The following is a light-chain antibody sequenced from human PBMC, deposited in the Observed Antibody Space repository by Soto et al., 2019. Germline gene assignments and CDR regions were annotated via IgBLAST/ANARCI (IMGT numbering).Light chain of an antibody. J-gene: IGKJ5*01. CDR2: RVS. V-gene: IGKV3-11*01. CDR1: QTITT. CDR3: QQRSNWPPIT. Sequence: EREMTLSPATVSVSPGERAPLSCRASQTITTLAWYQRKPGQAPRLLIYRVSSRATGVPDRFSGSGSGTDYTLTISSLGPEDFAVYYCQQRSNWPPITFGQGTRPEI.